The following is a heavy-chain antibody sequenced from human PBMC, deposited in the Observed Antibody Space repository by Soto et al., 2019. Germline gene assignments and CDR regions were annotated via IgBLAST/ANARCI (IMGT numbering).Heavy chain of an antibody. D-gene: IGHD3-9*01. CDR3: ARGDDILTGYYVGMDV. V-gene: IGHV3-11*01. CDR1: GFTFSDYY. CDR2: ISSSGSTI. Sequence: GGSLRLSCAASGFTFSDYYMSWIRQAPGKGLEWVSYISSSGSTIYYADSVKGRFTISRDNAKNSLYLQMNSLRAEDTAVYYCARGDDILTGYYVGMDVWGQGTTVTVSS. J-gene: IGHJ6*02.